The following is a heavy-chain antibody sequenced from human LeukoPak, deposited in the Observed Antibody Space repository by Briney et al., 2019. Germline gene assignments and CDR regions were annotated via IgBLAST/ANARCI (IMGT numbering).Heavy chain of an antibody. D-gene: IGHD3-22*01. Sequence: WASVKVSCKASGGTFSSYAISWVRQAPGQGLEWMGRIIPILGIANYAQKFQGRVTITADKSTSTAYMELSSLRSEDTAVYYCAREVRDSSGYWGFDYWGQGTLVTVSS. J-gene: IGHJ4*02. V-gene: IGHV1-69*04. CDR3: AREVRDSSGYWGFDY. CDR1: GGTFSSYA. CDR2: IIPILGIA.